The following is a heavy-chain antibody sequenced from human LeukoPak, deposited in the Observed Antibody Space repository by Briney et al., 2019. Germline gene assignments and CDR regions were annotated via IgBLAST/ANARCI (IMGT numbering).Heavy chain of an antibody. V-gene: IGHV3-7*01. J-gene: IGHJ6*02. CDR2: IKQDGSEK. Sequence: GGSLRLSRAASGFTFSSYWMSWVRQAPGKGLEWVANIKQDGSEKYYVDSVKGRFTISRDNAKNSLYLQMNSLRAEDTAVYYCARERFLEWLPYGMDVWGQGTTVTVSS. CDR1: GFTFSSYW. CDR3: ARERFLEWLPYGMDV. D-gene: IGHD3-3*01.